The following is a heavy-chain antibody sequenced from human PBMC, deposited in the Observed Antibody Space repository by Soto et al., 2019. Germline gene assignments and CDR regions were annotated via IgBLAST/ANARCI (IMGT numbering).Heavy chain of an antibody. V-gene: IGHV1-18*04. CDR2: ISAYNGNT. Sequence: QVQLVQSGAEVKKPGASVKVSCKASGYTFTSYGISWVRQAPGQGLEWMGWISAYNGNTNSTQKLQGRVTMTTDTSASTAYMELRSLSSDDTAVYYAARGRYSSGWYYPCGQGALVTVSA. J-gene: IGHJ5*02. CDR1: GYTFTSYG. D-gene: IGHD6-19*01. CDR3: ARGRYSSGWYYP.